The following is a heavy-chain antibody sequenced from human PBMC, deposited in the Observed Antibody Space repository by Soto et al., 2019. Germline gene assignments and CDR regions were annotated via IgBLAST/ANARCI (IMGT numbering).Heavy chain of an antibody. CDR1: GYTFTGYY. D-gene: IGHD1-26*01. Sequence: GPSVKVSCKASGYTFTGYYMHWVRQAPGQGLEWMGWINPNSGGTNYAQKFQGRVTMTRDTSISTAYMELSRLRSDDTAVYYCARAPRIVGATTDLGYWGQGTLVTVSS. V-gene: IGHV1-2*02. J-gene: IGHJ4*02. CDR3: ARAPRIVGATTDLGY. CDR2: INPNSGGT.